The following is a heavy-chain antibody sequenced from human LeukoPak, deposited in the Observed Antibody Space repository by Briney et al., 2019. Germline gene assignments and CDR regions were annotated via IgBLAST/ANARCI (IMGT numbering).Heavy chain of an antibody. J-gene: IGHJ4*02. CDR3: ARGRRSYYDSSGYRRIFDY. CDR2: INHSGST. CDR1: GGSFSGYY. V-gene: IGHV4-34*01. D-gene: IGHD3-22*01. Sequence: SETLSLTCAVYGGSFSGYYWSWIRHPPGKGLEWIGEINHSGSTNYNPSLTSRVTISVDTSKNQFSLKLSSVTAADTAVYYCARGRRSYYDSSGYRRIFDYWGQGTLVTVSS.